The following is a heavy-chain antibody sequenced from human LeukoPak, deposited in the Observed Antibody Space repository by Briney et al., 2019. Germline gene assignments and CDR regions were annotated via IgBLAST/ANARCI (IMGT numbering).Heavy chain of an antibody. CDR2: IKKDGSEK. Sequence: PGGSLRLSCAASGFTYSSYWMSWVRQAPGKGLEWVANIKKDGSEKYYVDSVKGRFTISRDNAKNSLYLQMNSLRAEDTAVYYCARALNAFRTTVTTWALGYWGQGTLVTVSS. CDR3: ARALNAFRTTVTTWALGY. CDR1: GFTYSSYW. V-gene: IGHV3-7*03. J-gene: IGHJ4*02. D-gene: IGHD4-17*01.